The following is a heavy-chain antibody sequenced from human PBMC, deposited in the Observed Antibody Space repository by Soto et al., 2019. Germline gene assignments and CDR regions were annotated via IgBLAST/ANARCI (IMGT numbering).Heavy chain of an antibody. CDR2: IAYDGSNK. Sequence: QVPLVESGGGLVQPGRSLRLSCAASGFTFSSYATYWVRQAPCTGLEWVEVIAYDGSNKYYADSVKDRFTISSDNSKNTLYLQMKSLRAEDTSVYYCARELEVAVAGALGQGTLVTVSS. D-gene: IGHD6-19*01. CDR1: GFTFSSYA. J-gene: IGHJ5*02. CDR3: ARELEVAVAGA. V-gene: IGHV3-30-3*01.